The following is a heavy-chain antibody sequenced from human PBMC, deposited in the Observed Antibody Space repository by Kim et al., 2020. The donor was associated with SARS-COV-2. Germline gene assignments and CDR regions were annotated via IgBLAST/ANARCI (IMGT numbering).Heavy chain of an antibody. J-gene: IGHJ4*02. Sequence: GGSLRLSCAASGFTFDDYAMHWVRQAPGKGLEWVSGISWNSGSIGYADSVKGRFTISRDNAKNSLYLQMNSLRAEDTALYYCAKANLGAGEYYYDSSGYPDYFDYWGQGTLVTVSS. CDR2: ISWNSGSI. D-gene: IGHD3-22*01. CDR1: GFTFDDYA. CDR3: AKANLGAGEYYYDSSGYPDYFDY. V-gene: IGHV3-9*01.